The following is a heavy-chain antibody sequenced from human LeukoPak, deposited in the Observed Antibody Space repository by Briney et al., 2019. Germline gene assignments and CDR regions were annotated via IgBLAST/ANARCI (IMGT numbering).Heavy chain of an antibody. J-gene: IGHJ5*02. Sequence: SETLSLTCAVYGGSFSGYYWSWIRQPPGKGLEWIGEINHSGSTNYNPSLKSRVTISVDTSKNQFSLKLSSVTAADTAVYYCARVGDIVVVPAALGRSHWFDPWGQGTLVTVSS. D-gene: IGHD2-2*01. CDR3: ARVGDIVVVPAALGRSHWFDP. CDR1: GGSFSGYY. V-gene: IGHV4-34*01. CDR2: INHSGST.